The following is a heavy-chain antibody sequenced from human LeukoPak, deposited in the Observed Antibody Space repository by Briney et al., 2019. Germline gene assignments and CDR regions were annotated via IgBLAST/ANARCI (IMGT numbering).Heavy chain of an antibody. CDR3: VRSAFHAGSGNYYDY. CDR1: GFTVSSNY. V-gene: IGHV3-53*01. CDR2: IYSGGST. Sequence: GGSLRLSCAASGFTVSSNYMSWVRQAPGKGLEWVSVIYSGGSTYYADSVKGRFTISRDNAENTLYLQMNSLRVEDTAVYYCVRSAFHAGSGNYYDYWGQGTLVTVSS. J-gene: IGHJ4*02. D-gene: IGHD3-22*01.